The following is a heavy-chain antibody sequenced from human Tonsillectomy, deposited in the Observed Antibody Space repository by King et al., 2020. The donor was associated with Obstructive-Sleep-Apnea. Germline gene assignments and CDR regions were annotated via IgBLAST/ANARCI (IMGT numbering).Heavy chain of an antibody. CDR1: GFNFDDYG. CDR3: AKSYSSGWYVPFDY. CDR2: ISWNSGSI. Sequence: QLVQSGGGLVQPGRSLRLSCAASGFNFDDYGMHWVRQAPGKGLEWVSGISWNSGSIDYADSVKGRFTISRDNAKNSLYVQMNSLRGEDTALYYCAKSYSSGWYVPFDYWGQGTLVTVSS. J-gene: IGHJ4*02. V-gene: IGHV3-9*01. D-gene: IGHD6-19*01.